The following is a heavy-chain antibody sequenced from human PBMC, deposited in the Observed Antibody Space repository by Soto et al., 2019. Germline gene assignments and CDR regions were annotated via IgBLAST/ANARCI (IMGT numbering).Heavy chain of an antibody. J-gene: IGHJ5*02. D-gene: IGHD6-13*01. CDR3: ARHPERIAQIGWFDP. CDR1: GFTFSSYS. V-gene: IGHV3-48*01. CDR2: ISSSSSTI. Sequence: GGSLRLSCAASGFTFSSYSMNWVRQAPGKGLEWVSYISSSSSTIYYADSVKGRFTISRDNAKNSLYLQMNSLRAEDTAVYYCARHPERIAQIGWFDPWGQGTMVTVSS.